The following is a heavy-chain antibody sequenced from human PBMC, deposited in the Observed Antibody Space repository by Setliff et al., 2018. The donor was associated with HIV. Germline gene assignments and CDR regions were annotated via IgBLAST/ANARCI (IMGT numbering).Heavy chain of an antibody. CDR2: ISSTSIYK. CDR1: GFTSSRYT. Sequence: GSLRLSCQASGFTSSRYTMNWVRQAPGKGLEWVSSISSTSIYKYYADSVKGRFTISRDNTKDSLYLQMNSLRAEDTAVYYCARMGRMDVWGKGTTVTVSS. CDR3: ARMGRMDV. V-gene: IGHV3-21*04. J-gene: IGHJ6*03. D-gene: IGHD3-16*01.